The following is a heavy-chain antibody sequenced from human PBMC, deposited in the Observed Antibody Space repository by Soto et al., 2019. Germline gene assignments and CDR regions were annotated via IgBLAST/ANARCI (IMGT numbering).Heavy chain of an antibody. CDR2: INHSGST. Sequence: SETLSLTCAVYGGSFSGYYWSWIRQPPGKGLEWIGEINHSGSTNYNPSLKSRVTISVDTSKNQFSLKLSSVTAADTAVYYCARGRYSSSSRVWFDPWGQGTLVTVAS. J-gene: IGHJ5*02. CDR1: GGSFSGYY. V-gene: IGHV4-34*01. D-gene: IGHD6-6*01. CDR3: ARGRYSSSSRVWFDP.